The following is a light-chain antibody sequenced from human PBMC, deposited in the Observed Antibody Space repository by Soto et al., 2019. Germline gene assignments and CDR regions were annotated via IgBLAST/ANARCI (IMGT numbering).Light chain of an antibody. CDR1: QSITNW. CDR2: KAY. J-gene: IGKJ2*01. CDR3: QQYNSS. V-gene: IGKV1-5*03. Sequence: DIQITQSPSTLSASVGYRVTITCRASQSITNWLAWYRQKPGKATKLLIYKAYSLESGVPSRFSGSGSGTEFTLTISSLQPDDVATYYCQQYNSSFGQGTKVDIK.